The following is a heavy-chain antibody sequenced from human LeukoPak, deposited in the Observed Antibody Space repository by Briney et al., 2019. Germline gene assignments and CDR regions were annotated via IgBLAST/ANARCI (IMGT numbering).Heavy chain of an antibody. CDR3: ATSSAYYYFDFDY. J-gene: IGHJ4*02. Sequence: GGSLRLSCAASGFTFSSYWMSWVRQAPGKGLEWVANIKQDGSEKYYVDSVKGRFTISRDNAKNSLYLQMNSLRAEDTAVYYCATSSAYYYFDFDYWGQGTLVTVSS. V-gene: IGHV3-7*01. D-gene: IGHD3-22*01. CDR1: GFTFSSYW. CDR2: IKQDGSEK.